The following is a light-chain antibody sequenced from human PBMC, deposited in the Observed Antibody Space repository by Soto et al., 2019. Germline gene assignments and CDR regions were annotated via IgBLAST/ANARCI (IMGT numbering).Light chain of an antibody. CDR1: QSVSSSF. CDR3: QQYGSTPWT. V-gene: IGKV3-20*01. CDR2: GAS. J-gene: IGKJ1*01. Sequence: EIVLTQSPGTLSLSPGERATLSCRASQSVSSSFLAWYQQKPGQAPRLLIYGASIRTTGIPDRFSGSGYGTDFTLTISRVEPEDFAVYYCQQYGSTPWTFGQGPKVEIK.